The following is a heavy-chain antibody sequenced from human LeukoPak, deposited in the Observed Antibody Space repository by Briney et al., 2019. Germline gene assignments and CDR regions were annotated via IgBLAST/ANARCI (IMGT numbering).Heavy chain of an antibody. CDR1: GSTISANY. V-gene: IGHV3-74*01. CDR3: LMYTNGWN. CDR2: INSDGTST. J-gene: IGHJ4*02. D-gene: IGHD6-19*01. Sequence: GGSLRLSCAVSGSTISANYMHWIRQAPGKGLVWVSRINSDGTSTTYADSVRGRFTISRDNAKNMLYLQMNSLRAEDTAMYYCLMYTNGWNWGQGALVTVSS.